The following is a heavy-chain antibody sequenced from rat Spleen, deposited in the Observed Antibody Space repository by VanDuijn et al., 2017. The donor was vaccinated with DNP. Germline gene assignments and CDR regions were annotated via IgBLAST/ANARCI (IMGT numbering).Heavy chain of an antibody. CDR3: ARGDILRSFDY. CDR2: IKSAGST. CDR1: GYSITSCCR. V-gene: IGHV3-3*01. Sequence: EVQLQESGPGLVEPSQSLSLTCSVTGYSITSCCRWTWIRKFPGHKLEWMGYIKSAGSTNYKPSPKGRISITSDTSKNQFFLQVNSVTTEDTATYYCARGDILRSFDYWGQGVMVTVSS. D-gene: IGHD1-6*01. J-gene: IGHJ2*01.